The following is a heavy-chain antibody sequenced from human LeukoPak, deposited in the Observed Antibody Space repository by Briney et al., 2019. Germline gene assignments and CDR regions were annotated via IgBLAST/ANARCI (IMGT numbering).Heavy chain of an antibody. CDR2: ISGSGGST. V-gene: IGHV3-21*01. Sequence: PGGSLRLSCTASGFSISSDSINWVRQAPGKGLEWVSAISGSGGSTYYADSVKGRFTISRDNAKNSLYLQMNSLRAEDTAVYYCARGRYSGSLVPFDYWGQGTLVTVSS. CDR3: ARGRYSGSLVPFDY. D-gene: IGHD1-26*01. CDR1: GFSISSDS. J-gene: IGHJ4*02.